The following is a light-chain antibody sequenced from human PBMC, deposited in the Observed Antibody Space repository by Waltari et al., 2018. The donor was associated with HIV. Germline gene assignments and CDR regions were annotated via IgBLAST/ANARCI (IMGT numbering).Light chain of an antibody. CDR3: QQTFTTPLT. J-gene: IGKJ4*01. CDR1: QYINMY. CDR2: AAS. V-gene: IGKV1-39*01. Sequence: DIQIIQSPSSLSASIGDRVPITCQTSQYINMYLNWYQQKPGKAPSLLIFAASTLHTGVPSRFSASASGTTFSLAISSLQADDVATYYCQQTFTTPLTFGAGTKIEI.